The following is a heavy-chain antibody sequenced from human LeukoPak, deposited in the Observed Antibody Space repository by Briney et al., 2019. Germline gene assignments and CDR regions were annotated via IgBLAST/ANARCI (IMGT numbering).Heavy chain of an antibody. CDR3: ARVGYSSSAFEFDY. V-gene: IGHV3-48*03. Sequence: PGGFLRLSCAASGFTFSSYEMNWVRQAPGKGLEWVSYISSSGSTIYYADSVKGRFTISRDNAENSLYLQMNSLRAEDTAVYYCARVGYSSSAFEFDYWGQGTLVTVSS. D-gene: IGHD6-6*01. J-gene: IGHJ4*02. CDR1: GFTFSSYE. CDR2: ISSSGSTI.